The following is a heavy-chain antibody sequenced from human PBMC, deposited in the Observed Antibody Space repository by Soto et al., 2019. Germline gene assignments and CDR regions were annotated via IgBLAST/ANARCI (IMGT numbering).Heavy chain of an antibody. J-gene: IGHJ4*02. CDR1: GFTFSSYA. CDR3: ARCWWSYPHSLFYY. V-gene: IGHV3-30-3*01. CDR2: ISYDGSNK. Sequence: GGSLRLSCAASGFTFSSYAMHWVRQAPGKGLEWVAVISYDGSNKYYADSVKGRFTISRDNSKNTLYLQMNSLRAEDTAVYYCARCWWSYPHSLFYYCGQGTLVTVSS. D-gene: IGHD3-16*01.